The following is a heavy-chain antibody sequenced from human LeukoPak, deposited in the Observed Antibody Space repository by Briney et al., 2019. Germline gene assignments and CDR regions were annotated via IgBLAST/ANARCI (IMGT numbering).Heavy chain of an antibody. Sequence: GRSLTLSCAASGFTFSSYGMYWVRQAPGKGLEWVAVISYDGNNKYYADSVKGRFTISRDNSKNTLYLQMNSLKPEDTAVYYCAKELVKEWLASGYWGQETLVTVSS. D-gene: IGHD3-3*01. CDR1: GFTFSSYG. CDR2: ISYDGNNK. CDR3: AKELVKEWLASGY. J-gene: IGHJ4*02. V-gene: IGHV3-30*18.